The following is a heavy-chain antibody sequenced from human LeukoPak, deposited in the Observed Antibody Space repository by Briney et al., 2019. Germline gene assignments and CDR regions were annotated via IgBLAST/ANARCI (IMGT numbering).Heavy chain of an antibody. J-gene: IGHJ4*02. Sequence: PGGSLRLSCAASGFTLDDYAMHCVRQAPGKGLEWVSGISWKSGSIGYADSVKGRFTISRDNSKNTLYLQMNSLRAEDTAVYYCARDGEDFWSGYYYFDYWGQGTLVTVSS. CDR2: ISWKSGSI. CDR3: ARDGEDFWSGYYYFDY. CDR1: GFTLDDYA. V-gene: IGHV3-9*01. D-gene: IGHD3-3*01.